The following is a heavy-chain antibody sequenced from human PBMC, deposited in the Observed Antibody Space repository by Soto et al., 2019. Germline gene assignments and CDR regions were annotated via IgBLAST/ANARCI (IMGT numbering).Heavy chain of an antibody. CDR3: VKDGSSGWPYYYGMDV. CDR2: LSYDGSNK. V-gene: IGHV3-30*18. CDR1: GFTFSSYG. Sequence: QVQLVESGGGVVQPGRSLRLSCAASGFTFSSYGMHWVRQAPGKGLEWVAVLSYDGSNKYSADSLKGRFTVSRDNTKNTLYLQMSSLRAEDTAVYYCVKDGSSGWPYYYGMDVWGQGTTVTVSS. D-gene: IGHD6-19*01. J-gene: IGHJ6*02.